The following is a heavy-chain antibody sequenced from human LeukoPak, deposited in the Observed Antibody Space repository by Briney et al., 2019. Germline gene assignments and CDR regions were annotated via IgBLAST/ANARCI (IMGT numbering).Heavy chain of an antibody. CDR2: TYYRSKSYN. V-gene: IGHV6-1*01. D-gene: IGHD3-3*01. Sequence: SQTLSLTCAISGDSVSSNSADWNWIRQSPSRGLEWRGRTYYRSKSYNDYAVSVKSRIVINPDTSKKQFSLQLSAVTPDDTAVYYCTRDGVRVLDYWGQGILVTVSS. J-gene: IGHJ4*02. CDR1: GDSVSSNSAD. CDR3: TRDGVRVLDY.